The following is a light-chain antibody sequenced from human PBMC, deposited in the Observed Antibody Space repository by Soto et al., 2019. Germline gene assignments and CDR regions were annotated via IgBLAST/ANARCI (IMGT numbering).Light chain of an antibody. CDR3: QQYGSSPRT. CDR1: QSVSSSY. V-gene: IGKV3-20*01. Sequence: EIVLTQSPGTLSLSPGERATLSCRASQSVSSSYLAWYQQKPGQAPRLLIYDASNRATGIPARFSGSGSVTDFTLTISSLEPEDFAVYYCQQYGSSPRTFGQGTKVDIK. J-gene: IGKJ1*01. CDR2: DAS.